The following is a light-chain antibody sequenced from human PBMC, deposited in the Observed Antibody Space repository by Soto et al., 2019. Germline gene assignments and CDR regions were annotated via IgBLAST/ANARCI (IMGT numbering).Light chain of an antibody. CDR2: DAS. V-gene: IGKV3-11*01. J-gene: IGKJ4*01. Sequence: EIVLTQSPATLSLSPGERATLSCRASQSVSSYLAWYQQKPGQAPRLLIYDASNRATGIPARFSGSWSGTDFTLTISSLEPEDFACYYCQQRSNWLTFGGGTKVEIK. CDR1: QSVSSY. CDR3: QQRSNWLT.